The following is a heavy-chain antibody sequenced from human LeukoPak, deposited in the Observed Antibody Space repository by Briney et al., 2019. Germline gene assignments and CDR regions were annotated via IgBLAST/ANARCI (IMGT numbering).Heavy chain of an antibody. CDR2: IYYRGST. Sequence: SETLSLTCTVSGGSISSGANYWSWIRQHPGKGLEWMGYIYYRGSTYYSPSLKSRVTISVDTSKSQFSLKVSSVTAADTAVYYCARHVGYYDSSVPTNWFDPWGQGTLVTISS. V-gene: IGHV4-30-4*08. CDR3: ARHVGYYDSSVPTNWFDP. CDR1: GGSISSGANY. J-gene: IGHJ5*02. D-gene: IGHD3-22*01.